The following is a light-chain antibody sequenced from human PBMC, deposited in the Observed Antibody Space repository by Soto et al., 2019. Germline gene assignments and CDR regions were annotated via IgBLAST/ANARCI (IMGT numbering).Light chain of an antibody. CDR1: QSVSGY. J-gene: IGKJ2*01. CDR2: DAS. Sequence: EIVLTQSPATLSLSPGERATLSCRASQSVSGYLGWYQQKPGQAPRLLIYDASNRATGVPARFSGSGSGTDFSLSISSHEPEDSAVYYCQHRGSWPTFGQGTKLEIK. V-gene: IGKV3-11*01. CDR3: QHRGSWPT.